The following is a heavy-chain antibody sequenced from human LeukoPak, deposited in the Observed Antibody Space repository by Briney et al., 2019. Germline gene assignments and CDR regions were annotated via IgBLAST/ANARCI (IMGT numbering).Heavy chain of an antibody. CDR3: AKERNLEIAVAGTIFDY. D-gene: IGHD6-19*01. V-gene: IGHV3-30*18. J-gene: IGHJ4*02. CDR1: GFTFSNYA. Sequence: GGSLRLSCAASGFTFSNYAMHWVRQAPGKGLEWVAIISYDGSNKYFADSVKGRFTISRDNSKNTLYLQMNSLRAEDTAVYYCAKERNLEIAVAGTIFDYWGQGTLVTVSS. CDR2: ISYDGSNK.